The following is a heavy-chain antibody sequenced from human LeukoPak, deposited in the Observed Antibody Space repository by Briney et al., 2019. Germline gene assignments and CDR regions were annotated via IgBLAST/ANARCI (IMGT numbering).Heavy chain of an antibody. V-gene: IGHV6-1*01. J-gene: IGHJ4*02. CDR3: ARGGWLQTEKLEYYFDY. CDR2: TYYRSKWHN. CDR1: GDSVSSNSAA. Sequence: SQTLSLTCAISGDSVSSNSAAWNWIRQSPSRGLEWLGRTYYRSKWHNDYAVSVKSRITIKPDTSKNQFSLQLNSVTPEDTAVYYCARGGWLQTEKLEYYFDYWGQGTLVTVSS. D-gene: IGHD5-24*01.